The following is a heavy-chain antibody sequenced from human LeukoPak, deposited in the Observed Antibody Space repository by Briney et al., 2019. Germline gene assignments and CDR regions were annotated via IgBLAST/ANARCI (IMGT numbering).Heavy chain of an antibody. CDR1: GFTFSDYG. CDR2: LSPHANYE. Sequence: GGSLRLSCAASGFTFSDYGIHWVRQAPGKGLEWVAVLSPHANYEYYADSVQGRFTMSRDDSKNTVYLLMNSLTDEETAVYYCAGKPRDGYNDGRFDFWGRGTLVTVSS. J-gene: IGHJ4*02. V-gene: IGHV3-33*01. D-gene: IGHD5-24*01. CDR3: AGKPRDGYNDGRFDF.